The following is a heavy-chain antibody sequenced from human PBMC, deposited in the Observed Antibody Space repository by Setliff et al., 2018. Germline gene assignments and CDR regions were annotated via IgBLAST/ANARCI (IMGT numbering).Heavy chain of an antibody. CDR3: AREQWLDPPGYYYMDV. J-gene: IGHJ6*03. D-gene: IGHD6-19*01. V-gene: IGHV4-4*07. CDR1: GGSISSYY. Sequence: SETLSLTCTVSGGSISSYYWSWIRQPAGKGLEWIGHIYIGWSANYNPSLKSRVTMSIDTSKNQFSLKLNSLTAADMAVYYCAREQWLDPPGYYYMDVWAKGTTVTVSS. CDR2: IYIGWSA.